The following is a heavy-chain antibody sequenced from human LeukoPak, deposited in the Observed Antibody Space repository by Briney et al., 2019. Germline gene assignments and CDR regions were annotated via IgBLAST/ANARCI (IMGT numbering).Heavy chain of an antibody. CDR1: GGAITTSNYY. J-gene: IGHJ4*02. D-gene: IGHD3-9*01. CDR3: ARRPHFDSRGPI. CDR2: IFYGGST. V-gene: IGHV4-39*01. Sequence: PSETLSLSCTVSGGAITTSNYYRVWIRQPLGKGLEWIGSIFYGGSTYYNPSLTSRVTISEDTSKNQFSLTLRSVTAADTAVYYCARRPHFDSRGPIWGQGTLVTVSS.